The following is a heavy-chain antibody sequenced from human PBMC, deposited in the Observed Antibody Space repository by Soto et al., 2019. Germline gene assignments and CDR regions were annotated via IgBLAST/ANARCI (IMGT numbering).Heavy chain of an antibody. D-gene: IGHD1-26*01. CDR3: ARDSGSLNPNYYYYGMDV. CDR2: IIPIFGTA. J-gene: IGHJ6*02. CDR1: GGTFSSYA. V-gene: IGHV1-69*01. Sequence: QVQLVQSGAEVKKPGSSVKVSCKASGGTFSSYAISWVRQAPGQGLEWMGGIIPIFGTANYAQKFQGRVTITADESTSTAYMELSSLRSEDTAVYYCARDSGSLNPNYYYYGMDVWGQGTTVNVSS.